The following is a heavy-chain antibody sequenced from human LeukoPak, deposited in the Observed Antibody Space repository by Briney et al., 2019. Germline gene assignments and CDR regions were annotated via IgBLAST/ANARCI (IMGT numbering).Heavy chain of an antibody. CDR3: AKDIVKDYDILTGYYPFDY. CDR1: GFTFDDYA. D-gene: IGHD3-9*01. J-gene: IGHJ4*02. CDR2: ISGDGGST. Sequence: PEGSLRLSCAASGFTFDDYAMHWVRQAPGKGLEWVSLISGDGGSTYYADSVKGRFTISRDNSKNSLYLQMNSLRTEDTALYYCAKDIVKDYDILTGYYPFDYWGQGTLVTVSS. V-gene: IGHV3-43*02.